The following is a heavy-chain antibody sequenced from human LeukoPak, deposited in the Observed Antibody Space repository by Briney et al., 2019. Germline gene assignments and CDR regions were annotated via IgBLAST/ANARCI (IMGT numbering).Heavy chain of an antibody. CDR3: ARHSYSGSYWPWQY. V-gene: IGHV4-34*01. D-gene: IGHD1-26*01. CDR1: GGSFSGYY. J-gene: IGHJ4*02. CDR2: INHSGST. Sequence: PSETLSLTCAVYGGSFSGYYWSWIRQPPGKGLEWIGEINHSGSTNYNPSLKSRVTISVDTSKNQFSLKLSSVTAADTAVYYCARHSYSGSYWPWQYWGQGTLVTVSS.